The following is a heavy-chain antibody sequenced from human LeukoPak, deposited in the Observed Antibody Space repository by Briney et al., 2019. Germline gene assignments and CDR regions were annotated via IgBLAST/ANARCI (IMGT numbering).Heavy chain of an antibody. D-gene: IGHD2-2*01. V-gene: IGHV3-23*01. CDR3: AKLGCTGTFCYANY. CDR2: ISGGGDST. J-gene: IGHJ4*02. Sequence: PGGSLRLSCAASGFTFSSYAMSWVRQAPGKGLEWVSVISGGGDSTDYADSMKGRFTISRDNSKNTLYLQMNSLRAEDTALYYCAKLGCTGTFCYANYWGQGTLVTVSS. CDR1: GFTFSSYA.